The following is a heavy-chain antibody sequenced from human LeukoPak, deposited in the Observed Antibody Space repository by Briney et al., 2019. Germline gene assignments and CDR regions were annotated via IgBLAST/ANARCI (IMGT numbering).Heavy chain of an antibody. CDR3: AKTATGYSSGHYPGWPVDY. V-gene: IGHV3-23*01. J-gene: IGHJ4*02. CDR2: IFGSGGSA. D-gene: IGHD6-19*01. Sequence: HPGGSLRLSCAASGFTFNSCAMYWVRQAPGKGLEWVSGIFGSGGSAHYADSVKGRFAISRDNSKNRVYLQMNSLRAEDTAVYCAKTATGYSSGHYPGWPVDYWGQGTLVTVSS. CDR1: GFTFNSCA.